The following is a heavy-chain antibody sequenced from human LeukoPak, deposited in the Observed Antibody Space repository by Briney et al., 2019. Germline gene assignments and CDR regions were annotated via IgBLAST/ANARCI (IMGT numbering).Heavy chain of an antibody. CDR3: ARLYCSGSTCYMGVDY. J-gene: IGHJ4*02. CDR1: GYSFTSYW. D-gene: IGHD2-15*01. CDR2: TYPGGSDT. Sequence: GESLKISCKGSGYSFTSYWIAWVRQVPGKGLEWMGITYPGGSDTRYSASFQGQVTISVDKSINTAYLQWSSLEASDTAMYYCARLYCSGSTCYMGVDYWGQGTLVTVSS. V-gene: IGHV5-51*01.